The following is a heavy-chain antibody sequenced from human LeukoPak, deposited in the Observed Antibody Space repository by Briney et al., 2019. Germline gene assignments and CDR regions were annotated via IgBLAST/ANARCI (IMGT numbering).Heavy chain of an antibody. V-gene: IGHV4-59*12. J-gene: IGHJ3*02. Sequence: SETLSLTCTVSGGSISSYYWSWIRQPPGKGLEWIGYIYYSGSTNYNPSLKSRVTISVDTSKNQFSLKLSSVTAAVTAVYYCARDYDDAFDIWGQGTMVTVSS. CDR1: GGSISSYY. D-gene: IGHD3-22*01. CDR2: IYYSGST. CDR3: ARDYDDAFDI.